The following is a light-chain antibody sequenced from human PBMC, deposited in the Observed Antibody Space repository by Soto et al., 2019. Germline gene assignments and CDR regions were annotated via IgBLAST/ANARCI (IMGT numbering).Light chain of an antibody. J-gene: IGKJ1*01. CDR2: AAS. CDR1: QSVHTY. Sequence: DIQMTQSPSSLSASVGDRVTITCRASQSVHTYVNWYRQRPEKATELLLYAASNLQRGVPSRFSGSGSGTDFTLTISGLEPEDFATYYCQRSDTFPQTFGEGTKVGIK. CDR3: QRSDTFPQT. V-gene: IGKV1-39*01.